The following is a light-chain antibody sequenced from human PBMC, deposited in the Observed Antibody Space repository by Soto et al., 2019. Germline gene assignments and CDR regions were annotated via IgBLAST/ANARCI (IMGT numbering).Light chain of an antibody. Sequence: EIVLTQSPGTLSLSPGERATLSCSASQSVSSNFLAWYQQKPGQAPRLLIYGASSSATGIPARFSGSGSGTDFTLTISRLEPEEFAVYYCQQYGSSMYPFGQGTKLEIK. J-gene: IGKJ2*01. CDR3: QQYGSSMYP. CDR1: QSVSSNF. V-gene: IGKV3-20*01. CDR2: GAS.